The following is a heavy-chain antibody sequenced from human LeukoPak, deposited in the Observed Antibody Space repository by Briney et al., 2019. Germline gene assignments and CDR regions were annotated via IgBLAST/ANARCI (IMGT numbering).Heavy chain of an antibody. CDR2: INCNSGGT. V-gene: IGHV1-2*02. CDR1: GYTFTGYF. Sequence: ASVKVSCKAFGYTFTGYFIHWARQAPGQGLEWMGWINCNSGGTSYAQKFQDRVTMTRDTSSNTAYMEMSRLTFDDTAVYYCARIGGSGYTYGTFDYWGQGTLVTVPS. CDR3: ARIGGSGYTYGTFDY. D-gene: IGHD5-18*01. J-gene: IGHJ4*02.